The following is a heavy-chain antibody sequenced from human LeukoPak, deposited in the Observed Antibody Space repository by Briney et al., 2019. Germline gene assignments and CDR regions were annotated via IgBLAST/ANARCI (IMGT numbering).Heavy chain of an antibody. D-gene: IGHD1-26*01. CDR3: VKGLQWELPFDC. CDR2: ISGSGGDST. Sequence: GGSLRLSCAASGFTFRNYAMTWVRQAPGKGLKWVSAISGSGGDSTYYADSVGGRFTISRDNSKNTLYLQMDSLRVEDTAVYYCVKGLQWELPFDCWGQGTLVTVSS. V-gene: IGHV3-23*01. J-gene: IGHJ4*02. CDR1: GFTFRNYA.